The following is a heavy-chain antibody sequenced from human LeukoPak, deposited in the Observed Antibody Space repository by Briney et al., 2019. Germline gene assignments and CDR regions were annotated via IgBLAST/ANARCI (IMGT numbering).Heavy chain of an antibody. CDR1: GFTFSSYG. J-gene: IGHJ3*02. Sequence: PGGSLRLSCAASGFTFSSYGMHWVRQAPGKGLEWVAVISYDGSNKYYADSVKGRFTISRDNSENTLYLQMNSLRAEDTAVYYCAKVPGGYSYGYDAFDIWGQGTMVTVSS. CDR2: ISYDGSNK. V-gene: IGHV3-30*18. CDR3: AKVPGGYSYGYDAFDI. D-gene: IGHD5-18*01.